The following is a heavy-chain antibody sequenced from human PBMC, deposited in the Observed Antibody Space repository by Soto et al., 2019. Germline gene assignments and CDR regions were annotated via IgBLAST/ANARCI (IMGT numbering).Heavy chain of an antibody. CDR3: ARHFSNTYYYDSSGFSPTPTPTSTEVWVAFDI. CDR2: IYPGDSDT. CDR1: GYSFTSYW. Sequence: GESLKISCKGSGYSFTSYWIGWVRQMPGKGLEWMGIIYPGDSDTRYSPSFQGQVTISADKSISTAYLQWSSLKASDTAMYYCARHFSNTYYYDSSGFSPTPTPTSTEVWVAFDIWGQGTMVTVSS. D-gene: IGHD3-22*01. J-gene: IGHJ3*02. V-gene: IGHV5-51*01.